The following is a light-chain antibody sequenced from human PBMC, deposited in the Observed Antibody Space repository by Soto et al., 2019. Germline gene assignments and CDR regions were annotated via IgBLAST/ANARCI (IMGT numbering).Light chain of an antibody. Sequence: QSALTQPRSVSGSPGQSVTISCTGTSSDVGGYNYVSWYQQHPGKAPKLMIYDVSKRPSGVPDRFSGSKSGNTASLTISGLQAEDEAGYYCRSCAGSYTYVFGTGTKLTVL. J-gene: IGLJ1*01. CDR2: DVS. CDR3: RSCAGSYTYV. CDR1: SSDVGGYNY. V-gene: IGLV2-11*01.